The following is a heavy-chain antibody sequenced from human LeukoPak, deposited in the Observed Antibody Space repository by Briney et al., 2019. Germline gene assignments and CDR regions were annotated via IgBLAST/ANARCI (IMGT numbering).Heavy chain of an antibody. J-gene: IGHJ3*02. CDR3: ARYLSRDWIQLRGDAFDI. D-gene: IGHD5-18*01. CDR2: IIPIFGTA. V-gene: IGHV1-69*13. CDR1: GGTFSSYA. Sequence: GASVKVSCKASGGTFSSYAISWVRQAPGQGLEWMGGIIPIFGTANYAQKFQGRVTITADESTSTAYMELSSLRSEDTAVYYCARYLSRDWIQLRGDAFDIWGQGTMVTVSS.